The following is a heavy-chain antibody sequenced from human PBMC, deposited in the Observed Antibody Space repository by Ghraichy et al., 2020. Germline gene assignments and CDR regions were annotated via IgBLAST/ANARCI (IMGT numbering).Heavy chain of an antibody. D-gene: IGHD1-26*01. CDR3: ARGSFASGTYWGTSANPFDI. J-gene: IGHJ3*02. CDR2: ISYDVSNE. Sequence: GESLNISCAASGFTFSSYAMHWVRQAPGKGLEWVTLISYDVSNEYYTDSVKGRFTISRDNSKNTLYLQMNSLRADDTAVYYCARGSFASGTYWGTSANPFDIWGQGTMVTVSS. V-gene: IGHV3-30*04. CDR1: GFTFSSYA.